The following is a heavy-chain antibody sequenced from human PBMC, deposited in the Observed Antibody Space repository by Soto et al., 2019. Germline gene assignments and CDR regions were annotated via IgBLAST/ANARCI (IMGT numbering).Heavy chain of an antibody. J-gene: IGHJ4*02. CDR1: GGSFSGYY. V-gene: IGHV4-34*01. Sequence: QVQLQQWGAGLLKPSETLSLTCAVYGGSFSGYYWSWIRQPPGKGLEWIGEINHSGSTNYNPSLKSLVTISVDTSKNQFSRKLSSVTAADTAVYYCARGGGSSTFDYWGQGTLVTVSS. CDR2: INHSGST. D-gene: IGHD1-26*01. CDR3: ARGGGSSTFDY.